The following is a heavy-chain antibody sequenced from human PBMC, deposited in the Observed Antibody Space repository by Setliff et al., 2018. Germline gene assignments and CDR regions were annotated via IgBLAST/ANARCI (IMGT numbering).Heavy chain of an antibody. V-gene: IGHV3-23*01. Sequence: GGSLRLSCVVFGVTFGNCLVTWVRQAPGKGLEWVSAIDESGGGTYYADPVKGRFTISRDNAKNSLYLQMNSLNTEDTAVYYCATAITWTSTRRFWGQGTLVTVSS. CDR2: IDESGGGT. D-gene: IGHD3-16*01. J-gene: IGHJ4*02. CDR1: GVTFGNCL. CDR3: ATAITWTSTRRF.